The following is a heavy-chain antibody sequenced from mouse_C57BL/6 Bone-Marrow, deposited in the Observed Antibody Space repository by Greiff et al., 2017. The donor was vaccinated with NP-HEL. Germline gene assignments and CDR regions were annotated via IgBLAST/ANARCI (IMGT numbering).Heavy chain of an antibody. CDR2: INPNNGGT. V-gene: IGHV1-26*01. CDR1: GYTFTDYY. CDR3: ARSPPLLRGY. D-gene: IGHD1-1*01. Sequence: EVQLQQSGPELVKPGASVKISCKASGYTFTDYYMNWVKQSHGKSLEWIGDINPNNGGTSYNQKFKGKATLTVDKSSSTAYMELRSLTSEDSAVYYRARSPPLLRGYWGQGTTLTVSS. J-gene: IGHJ2*01.